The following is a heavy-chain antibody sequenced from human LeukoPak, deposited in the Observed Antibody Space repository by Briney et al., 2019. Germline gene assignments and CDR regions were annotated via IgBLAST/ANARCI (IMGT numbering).Heavy chain of an antibody. CDR3: ARGSRVAGSSIDAFDI. Sequence: PSETLSLTCAVYGGSLSGYYWSWIRQPPGKGLEWIGEINHSGSTNYNPSLKSRVTISVDTSKNQFSLKLSSVTAADTAVYYCARGSRVAGSSIDAFDIWGQGTMVTVSS. J-gene: IGHJ3*02. CDR2: INHSGST. V-gene: IGHV4-34*01. CDR1: GGSLSGYY. D-gene: IGHD1-26*01.